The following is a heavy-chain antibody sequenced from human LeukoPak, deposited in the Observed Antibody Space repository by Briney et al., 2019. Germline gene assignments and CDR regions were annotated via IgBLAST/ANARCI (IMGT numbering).Heavy chain of an antibody. Sequence: SVKVSCKASAGXFSSYAISWVRQAPGQGLEWMGRIISILGIANYAQKFQGRVTITADKSTSTAYMELSSLRSEDTAGYYCARTYDSSGYSSDYWGQGTLVTVSS. J-gene: IGHJ4*02. CDR2: IISILGIA. CDR1: AGXFSSYA. D-gene: IGHD3-22*01. V-gene: IGHV1-69*04. CDR3: ARTYDSSGYSSDY.